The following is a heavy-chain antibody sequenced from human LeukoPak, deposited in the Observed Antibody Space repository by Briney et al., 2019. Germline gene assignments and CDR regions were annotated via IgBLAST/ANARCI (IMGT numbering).Heavy chain of an antibody. CDR2: INSDGSST. CDR1: GFTFSSYW. V-gene: IGHV3-74*01. J-gene: IGHJ6*02. D-gene: IGHD4-17*01. Sequence: PGGSLRLSCAASGFTFSSYWMHWVRQAPGKGLVWVSRINSDGSSTNYADSVKGRFTISRDNAKNSLYLQMNSLRAEDTAVYYCARLTTVTTSYYYYGMDVWGQGTTVTVSS. CDR3: ARLTTVTTSYYYYGMDV.